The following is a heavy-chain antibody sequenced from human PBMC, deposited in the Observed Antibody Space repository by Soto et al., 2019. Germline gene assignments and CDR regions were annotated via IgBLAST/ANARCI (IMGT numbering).Heavy chain of an antibody. Sequence: SWKASIYTFTGFHMHWVCQSPVQALGWMLWMNPNRCVTNYAQKFQGWVTMTRDTSTSTTYMELSRLRSDATAVYYCAIDGGSGYSNGKYYYYYAMDVSGHCTTVTVS. V-gene: IGHV1-2*04. CDR1: IYTFTGFH. J-gene: IGHJ6*02. CDR2: MNPNRCVT. CDR3: AIDGGSGYSNGKYYYYYAMDV. D-gene: IGHD4-4*01.